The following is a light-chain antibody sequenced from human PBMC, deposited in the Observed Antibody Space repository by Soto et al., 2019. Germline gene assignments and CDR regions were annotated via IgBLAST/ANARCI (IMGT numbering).Light chain of an antibody. Sequence: EIVLTQSPGTLSLSPGERATLSCRASQSVASSYLAWYQLKPGQAPRILIYGASNRATGIPDRFSGSGSGTDFTLTISIVEPEDFAVYFCQQYGDSPPNTFGQGTKVEI. J-gene: IGKJ2*01. CDR1: QSVASSY. CDR2: GAS. V-gene: IGKV3-20*01. CDR3: QQYGDSPPNT.